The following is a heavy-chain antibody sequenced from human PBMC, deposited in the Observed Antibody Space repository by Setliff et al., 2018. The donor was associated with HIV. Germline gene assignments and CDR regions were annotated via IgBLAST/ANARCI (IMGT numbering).Heavy chain of an antibody. CDR2: TYSSGST. Sequence: PSETLSLTCTVSGGSISSYYWSRIRQPPGKGLEWLGHTYSSGSTNYNPSLKSRVTISVDTSKNQFSLKLYSVTAADTAVYYCARAYFGSGIYYWGQGTLVTVSS. CDR1: GGSISSYY. J-gene: IGHJ4*02. D-gene: IGHD3-10*01. V-gene: IGHV4-4*09. CDR3: ARAYFGSGIYY.